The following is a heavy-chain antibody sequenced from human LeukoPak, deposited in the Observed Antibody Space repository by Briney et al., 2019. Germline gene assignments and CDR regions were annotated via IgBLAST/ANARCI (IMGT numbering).Heavy chain of an antibody. Sequence: KPSETLSLTCTVSGGSISSYYWSWIRQPPGKGLEWIGYIYYSGYTNYNPSLKSRVTISVDTSKNQFSLKLSSVTAADTAVYYCARAVGGDGSGSLWGPGTLVTVSS. V-gene: IGHV4-59*01. CDR1: GGSISSYY. CDR2: IYYSGYT. J-gene: IGHJ4*02. D-gene: IGHD3-10*01. CDR3: ARAVGGDGSGSL.